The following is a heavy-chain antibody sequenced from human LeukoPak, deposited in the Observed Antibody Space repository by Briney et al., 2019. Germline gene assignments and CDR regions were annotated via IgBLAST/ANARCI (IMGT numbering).Heavy chain of an antibody. V-gene: IGHV3-21*01. Sequence: PGGSLRLSCAASGFTFSSYSMNWVRQAPGKGLEWVSFISSSSSYIYYADSVKGRFTISRDNAKNSLYLQMNSLRAEDTAVYYCAELGITMIEGVWGKGTTVTISS. CDR1: GFTFSSYS. CDR3: AELGITMIEGV. CDR2: ISSSSSYI. J-gene: IGHJ6*04. D-gene: IGHD3-22*01.